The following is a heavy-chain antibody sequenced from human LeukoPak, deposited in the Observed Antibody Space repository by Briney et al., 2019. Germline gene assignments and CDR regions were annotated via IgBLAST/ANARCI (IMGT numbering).Heavy chain of an antibody. V-gene: IGHV6-1*01. D-gene: IGHD3-10*01. CDR1: GDSVSSNSAA. J-gene: IGHJ4*02. Sequence: SQTLSLTCAISGDSVSSNSAAWNWIRRSPSRGLEWLGRTYYRSKWYNDYAVSVKSRITINPDTSKNQFSLKLSSVTAADTAVYYCARARLITMVRGVIITGTHPHDYWGQGTLVTVSS. CDR3: ARARLITMVRGVIITGTHPHDY. CDR2: TYYRSKWYN.